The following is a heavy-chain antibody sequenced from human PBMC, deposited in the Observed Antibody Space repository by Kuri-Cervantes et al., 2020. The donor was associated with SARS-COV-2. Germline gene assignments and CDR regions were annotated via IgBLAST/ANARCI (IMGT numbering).Heavy chain of an antibody. CDR2: IDPSDSYT. J-gene: IGHJ3*02. CDR3: ARMDCSSTSCQDVFDI. V-gene: IGHV5-10-1*04. Sequence: GESLKISCKGSGYGFTSYWISWVRQMPGKGLEWMGRIDPSDSYTNYSPSFQGQVTISADKSISTAYLQWSSLKASDTAMYYCARMDCSSTSCQDVFDIWGQGTMVTVSS. CDR1: GYGFTSYW. D-gene: IGHD2-2*01.